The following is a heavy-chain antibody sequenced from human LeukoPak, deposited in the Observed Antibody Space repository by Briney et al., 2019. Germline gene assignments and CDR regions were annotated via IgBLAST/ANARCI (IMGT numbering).Heavy chain of an antibody. D-gene: IGHD6-13*01. Sequence: TGGSLRLSCAASGFTFSSYAMHWVRQAPGKGLEWVAVISYDGSNKYYADSVKGRFTISRDNAKNLLYLQMNSLRAEDTAIYYCARENSGIAATDIIDYWGQGTLVTVSS. CDR2: ISYDGSNK. J-gene: IGHJ4*02. CDR3: ARENSGIAATDIIDY. CDR1: GFTFSSYA. V-gene: IGHV3-30-3*01.